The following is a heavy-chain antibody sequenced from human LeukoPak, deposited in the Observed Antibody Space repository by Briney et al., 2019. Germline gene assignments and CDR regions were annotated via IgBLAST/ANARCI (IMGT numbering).Heavy chain of an antibody. CDR2: IYYSGST. CDR3: ARHLGFLEWPYFDY. D-gene: IGHD3-3*01. V-gene: IGHV4-39*01. Sequence: SETLSLTCTVSGGSISSYYWGWIRQPPGKGLEWIGSIYYSGSTYYNPSLKSRVTISVDTSKNQFSLKLSSVTAADTAVYYCARHLGFLEWPYFDYWGQGTLVTVSS. CDR1: GGSISSYY. J-gene: IGHJ4*02.